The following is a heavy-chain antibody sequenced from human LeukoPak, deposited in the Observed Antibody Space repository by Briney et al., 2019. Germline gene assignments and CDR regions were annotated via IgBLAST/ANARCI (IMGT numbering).Heavy chain of an antibody. Sequence: GGSLRLSCAASGFTFSSYAMRWVRQAPGKGLQRVAGISGSGGSTYYADSVKGRFTVSRDIAKNTLYLQMSSLRVEDTALYYCAKGSHDSGGYYTSRYYFYMDVWGKGTTVTVSS. D-gene: IGHD3-10*01. J-gene: IGHJ6*03. V-gene: IGHV3-23*01. CDR3: AKGSHDSGGYYTSRYYFYMDV. CDR1: GFTFSSYA. CDR2: ISGSGGST.